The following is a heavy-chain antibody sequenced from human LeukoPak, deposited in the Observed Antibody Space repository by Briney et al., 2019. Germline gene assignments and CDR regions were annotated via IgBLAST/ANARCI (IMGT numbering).Heavy chain of an antibody. Sequence: SETLSLTCAVYGGSFSGYYWSWIRQPPGKGLEWIGRIYTSGSTNYNPSLKSRVTISVDTSKNQFSLKLSSVTAADTAVYYCARQGVYGSSWYYYYMDVWGKGTTVTVSS. CDR2: IYTSGST. CDR1: GGSFSGYY. V-gene: IGHV4-59*10. J-gene: IGHJ6*03. D-gene: IGHD6-13*01. CDR3: ARQGVYGSSWYYYYMDV.